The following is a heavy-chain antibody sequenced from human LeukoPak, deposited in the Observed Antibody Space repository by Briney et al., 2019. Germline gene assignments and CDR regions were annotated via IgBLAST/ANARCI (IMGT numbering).Heavy chain of an antibody. CDR2: ISGSSSTI. J-gene: IGHJ3*02. CDR3: ARVRLQPRTLLDDAFDI. D-gene: IGHD1-14*01. Sequence: GGSLRLSCAASGFSFSSNSMNWVRQAPGKGLEWVSYISGSSSTIYYADSVKGRFTISRDNAKNSLYLQMNSLRAEDTAVYYCARVRLQPRTLLDDAFDIWGQGTMVTVSS. CDR1: GFSFSSNS. V-gene: IGHV3-48*01.